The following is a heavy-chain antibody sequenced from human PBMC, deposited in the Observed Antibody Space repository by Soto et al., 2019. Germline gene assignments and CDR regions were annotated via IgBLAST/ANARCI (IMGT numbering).Heavy chain of an antibody. J-gene: IGHJ4*01. CDR3: SRDDSDLFFN. D-gene: IGHD3-9*01. V-gene: IGHV3-73*01. Sequence: GDSLKISCAASGFTVGVSALRWARHASGKGLEWLGRIGSRGETYATTYAASVKGRFTISRDDSKKTAYLQMNSLDSVDSAVYYCSRDDSDLFFNWGRGTLVTVSS. CDR2: IGSRGETYAT. CDR1: GFTVGVSA.